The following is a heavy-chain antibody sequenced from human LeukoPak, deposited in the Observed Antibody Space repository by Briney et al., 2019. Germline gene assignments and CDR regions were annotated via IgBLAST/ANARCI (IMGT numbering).Heavy chain of an antibody. CDR2: IYPSGDS. CDR1: GGSITGTTYY. V-gene: IGHV4-39*01. CDR3: AGPDTNSRFAY. Sequence: SETLSRTCTVSGGSITGTTYYWGWIRQPPGKELEWIGSIYPSGDSYYNPSLKSRVTMSVDTSRNQFSLKLTSVTATDTAAYYCAGPDTNSRFAYWGQGTLVTVSS. J-gene: IGHJ4*02. D-gene: IGHD2-8*01.